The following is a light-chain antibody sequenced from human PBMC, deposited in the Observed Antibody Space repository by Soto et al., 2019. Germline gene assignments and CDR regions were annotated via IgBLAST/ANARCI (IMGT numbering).Light chain of an antibody. CDR1: QSISSY. Sequence: DIQMTQSPSSLSASVGDRVTITCRASQSISSYLNWYQQKPGKAPKLLIYAASSLQSGVPSRFSGSGSGTDFTLTISSLQPEDFATYDCQQSYSTPRFTFGPGTKVDSK. J-gene: IGKJ3*01. CDR3: QQSYSTPRFT. V-gene: IGKV1-39*01. CDR2: AAS.